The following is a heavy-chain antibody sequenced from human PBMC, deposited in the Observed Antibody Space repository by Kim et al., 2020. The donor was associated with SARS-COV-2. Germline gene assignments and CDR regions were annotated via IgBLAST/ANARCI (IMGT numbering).Heavy chain of an antibody. Sequence: GGSLRLSCAASGFTVSSNYMSWVRQAPGKGLEWVSVIYSGGSTYYADPVKGRFTISRDNSKNTLYLQMNSLRAEDTAVYYCARGKGYDYVWGSYRLDYWGQGTLVTVSS. CDR1: GFTVSSNY. CDR3: ARGKGYDYVWGSYRLDY. D-gene: IGHD3-16*02. J-gene: IGHJ4*02. CDR2: IYSGGST. V-gene: IGHV3-66*01.